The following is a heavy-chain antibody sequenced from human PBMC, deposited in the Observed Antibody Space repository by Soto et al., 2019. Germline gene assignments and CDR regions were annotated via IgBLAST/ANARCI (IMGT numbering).Heavy chain of an antibody. V-gene: IGHV3-21*01. CDR3: KRAYDILTGYPLTIDY. CDR2: ISSSSYI. CDR1: GFTFSSYS. Sequence: GGSLRLSCAASGFTFSSYSMNWVREAPGKGLEWVSSISSSSYIYYADSVKGRFTISRDNAKNSLCLQMNSLRAEDTSFYYCKRAYDILTGYPLTIDYWGQGTLVTVSS. J-gene: IGHJ4*02. D-gene: IGHD3-9*01.